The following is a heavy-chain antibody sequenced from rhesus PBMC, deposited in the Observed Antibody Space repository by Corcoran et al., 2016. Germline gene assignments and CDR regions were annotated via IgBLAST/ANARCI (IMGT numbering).Heavy chain of an antibody. CDR3: ARLNWNSLDY. V-gene: IGHV4-160*01. D-gene: IGHD1-26*01. J-gene: IGHJ4*01. CDR2: IYGSSGST. Sequence: QVQLQESGPGLVKPSETLSLPCAVSGYSISSNYWSWIRQPPGKGLVWIGYIYGSSGSTYYKPSLKSRVPISTDTSKNQFSLKLSSVTAADTAVYYCARLNWNSLDYWGQGVLVTVSS. CDR1: GYSISSNY.